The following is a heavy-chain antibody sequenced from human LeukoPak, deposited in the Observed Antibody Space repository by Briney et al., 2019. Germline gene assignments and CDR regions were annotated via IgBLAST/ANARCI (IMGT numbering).Heavy chain of an antibody. J-gene: IGHJ3*02. V-gene: IGHV3-13*01. CDR2: IGTAGDT. CDR3: ARGLYDSSGYNAFDI. CDR1: GFTFSSYD. D-gene: IGHD3-22*01. Sequence: GGSPRLSCAASGFTFSSYDMHWVRQATGKGLEWVSAIGTAGDTYYPGSVKGRFTISRENAKNSLYLQMNSLRAGDTAVYYCARGLYDSSGYNAFDIWGQGTMVTVSS.